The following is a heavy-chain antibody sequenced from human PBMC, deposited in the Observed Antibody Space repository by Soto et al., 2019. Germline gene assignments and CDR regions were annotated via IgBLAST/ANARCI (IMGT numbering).Heavy chain of an antibody. CDR1: GGSMSSYY. D-gene: IGHD4-4*01. J-gene: IGHJ4*02. CDR3: ASYANYNHF. Sequence: QVQLQESGPGLVKPSETLSLTCNVSGGSMSSYYWSWIRQPPGKGLEWIGYVYYSGSTNYDPSLKSRGTISVDTSKNQFSLKLSSVTAADTAVYYCASYANYNHFWGQGTLVTVSS. CDR2: VYYSGST. V-gene: IGHV4-59*01.